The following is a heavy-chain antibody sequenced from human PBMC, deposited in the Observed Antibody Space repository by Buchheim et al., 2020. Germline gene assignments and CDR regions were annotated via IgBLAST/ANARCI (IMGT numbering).Heavy chain of an antibody. J-gene: IGHJ4*02. V-gene: IGHV4-31*11. Sequence: QVQLQESGPGLVKPSQTLSLTCAVSGGSIISGANYWSWIRQHPGKGLEWIGYIYYSGSTFFNPSLKSRVIMSIDISKNQFSLYLRSVTAADTAVYYCVREDDSSGSFDYWGQGTL. D-gene: IGHD3-22*01. CDR2: IYYSGST. CDR3: VREDDSSGSFDY. CDR1: GGSIISGANY.